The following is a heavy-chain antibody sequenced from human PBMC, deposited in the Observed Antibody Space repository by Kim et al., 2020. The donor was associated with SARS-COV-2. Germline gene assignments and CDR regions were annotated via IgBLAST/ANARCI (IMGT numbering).Heavy chain of an antibody. CDR2: ISAYNGNT. D-gene: IGHD3-22*01. CDR3: ARDLRRYYDSSGYYSDY. Sequence: ASVKVSCKASGYTFTSYGISWVRQAPGQGLEWMGWISAYNGNTNYAQKLQGRVTMTTDTSTSTAYMELRSLRSDDTAVYYCARDLRRYYDSSGYYSDYWGQGTLVTVSS. J-gene: IGHJ4*02. V-gene: IGHV1-18*01. CDR1: GYTFTSYG.